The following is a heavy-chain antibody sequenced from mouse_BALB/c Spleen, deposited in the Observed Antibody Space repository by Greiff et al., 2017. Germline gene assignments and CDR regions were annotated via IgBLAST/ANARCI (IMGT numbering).Heavy chain of an antibody. CDR1: GYTFTDYA. CDR3: ARWGRNYYGRYFDV. J-gene: IGHJ1*01. V-gene: IGHV1S137*01. CDR2: ISTYYGDA. Sequence: QVQLQQSGAELVRPGVSVKISCKGSGYTFTDYAMHWVKQSHAKSLEWIGVISTYYGDASYNQKFKGKATMTVDKSSSTAYMELARLTSEDSAIYYCARWGRNYYGRYFDVWGAGTTVTVSS. D-gene: IGHD1-1*01.